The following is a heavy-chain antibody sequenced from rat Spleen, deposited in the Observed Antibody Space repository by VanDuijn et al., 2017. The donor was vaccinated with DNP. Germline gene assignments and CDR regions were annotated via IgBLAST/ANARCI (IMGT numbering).Heavy chain of an antibody. V-gene: IGHV5-7*01. D-gene: IGHD1-12*01. J-gene: IGHJ4*01. Sequence: EVQLVESGGGLVQPGRSLKLSCVASGFTFSDYYMAWVRQAPAKGLEWVATISYNGGTPYYRDSVKGRFTISRDNAQSTLYLQMDSLRSEDTATYYCARHRTIMPYYYAMYAWGQGASVTVSS. CDR1: GFTFSDYY. CDR3: ARHRTIMPYYYAMYA. CDR2: ISYNGGTP.